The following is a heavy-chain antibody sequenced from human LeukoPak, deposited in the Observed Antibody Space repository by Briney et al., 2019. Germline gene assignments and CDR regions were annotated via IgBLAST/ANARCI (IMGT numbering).Heavy chain of an antibody. D-gene: IGHD4-23*01. J-gene: IGHJ4*02. Sequence: PSQTLSLTCTVSGGSISSGGYYWSWIRQHPGKGLEWIGYIYYSGSTYYNLSLKSRVTISVDTSKNQFSLKLSSVTAADTAVYYCARDVRTGGNSLFDYWGQGTLVTVSS. CDR2: IYYSGST. CDR3: ARDVRTGGNSLFDY. CDR1: GGSISSGGYY. V-gene: IGHV4-31*03.